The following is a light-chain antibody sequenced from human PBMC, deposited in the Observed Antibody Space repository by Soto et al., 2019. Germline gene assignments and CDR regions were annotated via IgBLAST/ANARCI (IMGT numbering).Light chain of an antibody. CDR1: STDVGSYNL. J-gene: IGLJ2*01. CDR2: EGS. Sequence: QSALTQPASVSGSPGQSITISCTGTSTDVGSYNLVSWYQQQPGKAPKVMIYEGSERRSGVSNRFSGSKTGNTASLTISGLQVQDETDYCCCSYAGSTTLVFGGATQLT. V-gene: IGLV2-23*01. CDR3: CSYAGSTTLV.